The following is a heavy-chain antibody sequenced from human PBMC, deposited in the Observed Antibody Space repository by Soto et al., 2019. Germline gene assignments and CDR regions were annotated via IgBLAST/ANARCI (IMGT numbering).Heavy chain of an antibody. V-gene: IGHV4-34*01. Sequence: SETLSLTCAVYGGSFSGYYWSWIRQPPGKGLEWIGEINHSGSTNYNPSLKSRVTISVDTSKNQFSLKLSSVTAADTAVYYCARAYDILTGYYKTGGFDFCGQGTLVTVSS. D-gene: IGHD3-9*01. CDR1: GGSFSGYY. J-gene: IGHJ4*02. CDR3: ARAYDILTGYYKTGGFDF. CDR2: INHSGST.